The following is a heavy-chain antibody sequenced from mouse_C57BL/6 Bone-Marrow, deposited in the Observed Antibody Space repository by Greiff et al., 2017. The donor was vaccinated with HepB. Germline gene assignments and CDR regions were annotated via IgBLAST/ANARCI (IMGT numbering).Heavy chain of an antibody. V-gene: IGHV5-6*02. J-gene: IGHJ2*01. Sequence: EVMLVESGGDLVKPGGSLKLSCAASGFTFSSYGMSWVRQTPDKRLEWVATISSGGSYTYYPDSVKGRFTISRDNAKNTLYLQMSSLKSEDTAMYYCARRDYGYPLDYWGQGTTLTVSS. CDR1: GFTFSSYG. CDR3: ARRDYGYPLDY. D-gene: IGHD2-2*01. CDR2: ISSGGSYT.